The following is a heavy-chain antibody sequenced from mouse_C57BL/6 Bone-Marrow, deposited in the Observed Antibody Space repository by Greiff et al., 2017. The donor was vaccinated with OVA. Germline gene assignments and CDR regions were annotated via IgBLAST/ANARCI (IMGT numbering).Heavy chain of an antibody. J-gene: IGHJ1*03. D-gene: IGHD2-5*01. CDR1: GYTFTDYY. Sequence: QVQLQQSGAELVRPGASVKLSCKASGYTFTDYYINWVKQRPGQGLEWIASIYPGSGNTYYNEKFTGKATLTAEKSSSTAYMKLSSLTSEDSAVYFCARNYYSNYVWYFDVWGTGTTVTVSS. V-gene: IGHV1-76*01. CDR3: ARNYYSNYVWYFDV. CDR2: IYPGSGNT.